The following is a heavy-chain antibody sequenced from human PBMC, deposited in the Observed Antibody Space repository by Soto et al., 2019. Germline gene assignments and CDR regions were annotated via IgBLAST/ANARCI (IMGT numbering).Heavy chain of an antibody. CDR1: GGSISSYY. D-gene: IGHD3-10*02. Sequence: PSETLSLTCTVSGGSISSYYWSWIRQPPGKGLEWIGYIYYSGSTNYNPSLKSRVTISVDTSKNQFSLKLSSVTAADTAVYYCASSDGCSGSYYTYYYYYYMDVWGKGTTVTVSS. CDR2: IYYSGST. V-gene: IGHV4-59*08. J-gene: IGHJ6*03. CDR3: ASSDGCSGSYYTYYYYYYMDV.